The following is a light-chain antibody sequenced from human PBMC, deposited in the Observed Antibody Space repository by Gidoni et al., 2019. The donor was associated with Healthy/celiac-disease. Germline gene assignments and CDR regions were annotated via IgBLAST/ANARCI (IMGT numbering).Light chain of an antibody. CDR3: QQSYSTVLT. Sequence: DIQMTQSPSSLSASVGDRVTITCRASQSISSYLNWYQQKPGKAPKLLIYAASSLQSGVPSRFSGSGSGTDFTLTISSLQPEDFATYYCQQSYSTVLTFXQXTKLEIK. V-gene: IGKV1-39*01. J-gene: IGKJ2*01. CDR2: AAS. CDR1: QSISSY.